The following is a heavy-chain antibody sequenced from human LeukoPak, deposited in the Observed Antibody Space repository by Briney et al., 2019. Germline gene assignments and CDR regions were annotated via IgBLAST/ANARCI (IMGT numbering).Heavy chain of an antibody. Sequence: SETRSLTCTASGGSISSYYWSWIRQPPGKGLEWIGYIYYSGSTNYNPSLKSRVTISVDTSKNQFSLKLSSVTAADTAVYYCARHSPSWATVTATYYYYYMDVWGKGTTVTVSS. J-gene: IGHJ6*03. CDR3: ARHSPSWATVTATYYYYYMDV. V-gene: IGHV4-59*08. D-gene: IGHD4-17*01. CDR1: GGSISSYY. CDR2: IYYSGST.